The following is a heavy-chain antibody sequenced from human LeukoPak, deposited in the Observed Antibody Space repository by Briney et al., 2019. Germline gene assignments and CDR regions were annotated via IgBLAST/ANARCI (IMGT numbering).Heavy chain of an antibody. CDR2: INANGSTA. CDR3: VVVVEPPDSDGFDV. J-gene: IGHJ3*01. D-gene: IGHD1-14*01. CDR1: GFTFGNSW. Sequence: GGSLRLSCAASGFTFGNSWVHWVRQAPGKGLVWVSLINANGSTATYADSVKGRFTISRDNARNTLSLQMNSLTIEDTAVYYCVVVVEPPDSDGFDVWGQGTMITVSS. V-gene: IGHV3-74*01.